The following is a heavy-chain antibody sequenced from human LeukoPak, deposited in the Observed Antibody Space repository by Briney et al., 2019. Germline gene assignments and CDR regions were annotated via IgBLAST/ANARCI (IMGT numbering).Heavy chain of an antibody. CDR2: IYYSGST. Sequence: SETLSLTCTVSGCSISSYYWSWVRQPPGKGLEWIGFIYYSGSTNYNPSLKSRVAISVARSKNQFSLKLSSVTAAARAVYYCARDRVGGATAAFDIWGQGTMVTASS. D-gene: IGHD1-26*01. CDR1: GCSISSYY. J-gene: IGHJ3*02. CDR3: ARDRVGGATAAFDI. V-gene: IGHV4-59*13.